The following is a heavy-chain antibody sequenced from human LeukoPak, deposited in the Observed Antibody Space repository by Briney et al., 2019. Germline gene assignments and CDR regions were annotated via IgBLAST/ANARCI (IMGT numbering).Heavy chain of an antibody. CDR1: GYRFTSHY. CDR3: ARDRVYCGGDCRAPDYYYHGMDV. CDR2: INPSGGST. J-gene: IGHJ6*02. V-gene: IGHV1-46*01. Sequence: ASVKVSCKASGYRFTSHYMHWVRQAPGQGLEWMGRINPSGGSTSYARKFQGRVNMTRDTSTSTVYMELSSLRSEDTAVYHCARDRVYCGGDCRAPDYYYHGMDVWGQGTTVTVSS. D-gene: IGHD2-21*02.